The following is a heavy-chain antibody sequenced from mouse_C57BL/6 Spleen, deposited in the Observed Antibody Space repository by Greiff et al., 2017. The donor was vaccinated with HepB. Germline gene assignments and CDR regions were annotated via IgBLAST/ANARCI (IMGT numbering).Heavy chain of an antibody. V-gene: IGHV1-55*01. Sequence: QVQLQQPGAELVKPGASVKMSCKASGYTFTSYWITWVKQRHGQGLAWIGDIYPGSGSTNYNEKFKSTATLPVDKSSSTAYMQLSSRTSEDSAVYYCARWGNGDYVEAMYYWGQGTSVTVAS. CDR1: GYTFTSYW. CDR3: ARWGNGDYVEAMYY. J-gene: IGHJ4*01. D-gene: IGHD2-13*01. CDR2: IYPGSGST.